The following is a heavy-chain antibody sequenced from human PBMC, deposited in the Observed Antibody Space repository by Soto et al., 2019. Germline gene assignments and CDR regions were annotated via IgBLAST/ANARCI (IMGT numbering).Heavy chain of an antibody. Sequence: EVQLVESGGGLVQPGRSLRLSCAASGFTFDDYAMHWVRQAPGKGLEWVSGISWNSGSIGYADSVKGRFTISRDNAKNTLYLQMNSLRAEDTALYYCAKGGMYSSGWYDGWGQGTLVTVSS. CDR1: GFTFDDYA. D-gene: IGHD6-19*01. CDR2: ISWNSGSI. J-gene: IGHJ4*02. CDR3: AKGGMYSSGWYDG. V-gene: IGHV3-9*01.